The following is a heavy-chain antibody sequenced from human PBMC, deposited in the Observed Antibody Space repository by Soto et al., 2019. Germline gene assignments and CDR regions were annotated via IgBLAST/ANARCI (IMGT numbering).Heavy chain of an antibody. D-gene: IGHD3-3*01. CDR1: GFTFSSYA. CDR2: ISGSGGST. V-gene: IGHV3-23*01. Sequence: EVQLLESGGGLVQPGGSLRLSCAASGFTFSSYAMSWVRQAPGKGLEWVSAISGSGGSTYYADSVKGRFTISRDNSKNTLYLQMNSLRAEDTAVYYCAKNWRGDPLYFGYYMDVWGKGTTVTVSS. J-gene: IGHJ6*03. CDR3: AKNWRGDPLYFGYYMDV.